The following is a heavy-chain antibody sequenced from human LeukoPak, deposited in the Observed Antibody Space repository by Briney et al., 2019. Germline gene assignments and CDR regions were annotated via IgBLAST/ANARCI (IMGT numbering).Heavy chain of an antibody. CDR1: GFTFSSYA. CDR3: AKAKGPFYYFDY. Sequence: TGGSLRLSCAASGFTFSSYAMSWVRQAPGKGLEWVSAISGSGGSTYYADSVKGRFTISRDNSKNTLYLQMNSLRAEDTAVYYCAKAKGPFYYFDYWGQGTLVTVSS. V-gene: IGHV3-23*01. J-gene: IGHJ4*02. CDR2: ISGSGGST.